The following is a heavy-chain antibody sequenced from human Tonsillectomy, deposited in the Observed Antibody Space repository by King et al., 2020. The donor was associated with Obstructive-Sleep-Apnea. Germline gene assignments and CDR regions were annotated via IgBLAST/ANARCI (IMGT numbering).Heavy chain of an antibody. V-gene: IGHV4-39*01. J-gene: IGHJ4*02. Sequence: PLQESGPGLVTPSETLSLSCSVSGGSITTSSDYWGWVRQPPGKGLDWLGSIYYSGNTYYNPSLNSRVTISVDTSENQVSLKVYSATAADTALYYCARHRPSRSPVRRVVVMDFDFWGQGALVTVSS. CDR3: ARHRPSRSPVRRVVVMDFDF. CDR1: GGSITTSSDY. D-gene: IGHD3-10*01. CDR2: IYYSGNT.